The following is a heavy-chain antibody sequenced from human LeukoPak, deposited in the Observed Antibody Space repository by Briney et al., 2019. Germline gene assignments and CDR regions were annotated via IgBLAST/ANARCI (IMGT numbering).Heavy chain of an antibody. CDR2: MNPNSGNT. J-gene: IGHJ4*02. CDR1: GYTFTSYD. D-gene: IGHD4-23*01. Sequence: GASVKVSCKASGYTFTSYDINWVRQATGQGLEWMGWMNPNSGNTGYAQKFQGRVTMTRNTSISTAYMELSSLRPEDTAVYYCARSSTTVVTPGGYWGQGTLVTVSS. V-gene: IGHV1-8*01. CDR3: ARSSTTVVTPGGY.